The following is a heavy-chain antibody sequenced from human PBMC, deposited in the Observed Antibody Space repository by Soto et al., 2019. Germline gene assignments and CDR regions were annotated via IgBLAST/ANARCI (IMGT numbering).Heavy chain of an antibody. CDR1: GVTFSSHA. CDR3: ARQFAYDSSGHYYAY. D-gene: IGHD3-22*01. CDR2: IIPMFATP. J-gene: IGHJ4*02. Sequence: ASVKVPCKASGVTFSSHAISWVRQSPGQGLEWMGGIIPMFATPNYAEKFQGRLSITADESTTTVYMQLSSLRSQDTAVYYCARQFAYDSSGHYYAYWGQGTLVTVSS. V-gene: IGHV1-69*13.